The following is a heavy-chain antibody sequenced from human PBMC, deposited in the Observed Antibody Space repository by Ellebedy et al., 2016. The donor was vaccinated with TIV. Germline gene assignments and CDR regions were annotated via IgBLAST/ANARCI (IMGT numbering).Heavy chain of an antibody. CDR1: GFIFADYA. V-gene: IGHV3-9*01. Sequence: GGSLRLXXAASGFIFADYAMHWVRQAPGKGLEWVSGIYWSSERIVYADSVKGRFTVSRDNAKNALYLQMNSLGPEDTALYFCVKEGQKFKGYMDVWGKGTTVTVSS. CDR3: VKEGQKFKGYMDV. J-gene: IGHJ6*03. CDR2: IYWSSERI.